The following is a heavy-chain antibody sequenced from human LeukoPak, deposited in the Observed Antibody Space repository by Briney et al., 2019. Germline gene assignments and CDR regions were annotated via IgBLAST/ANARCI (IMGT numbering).Heavy chain of an antibody. CDR3: ARDTTDFWSGYYQYNWFDP. J-gene: IGHJ5*02. D-gene: IGHD3-3*01. CDR2: IWYDGSNK. CDR1: GFTFSSYG. Sequence: GGPLRLSCAASGFTFSSYGMHWVRQAPGKGLEWVAVIWYDGSNKYYADSVKGRFTISRDNSKNTLYLQMNSLRAEDTAVYYCARDTTDFWSGYYQYNWFDPWGQGTLVTVSS. V-gene: IGHV3-33*01.